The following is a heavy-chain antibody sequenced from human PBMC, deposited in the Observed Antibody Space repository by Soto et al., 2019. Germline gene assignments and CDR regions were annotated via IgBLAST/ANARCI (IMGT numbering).Heavy chain of an antibody. CDR1: GLTFSNAG. V-gene: IGHV3-15*01. D-gene: IGHD2-8*01. J-gene: IGHJ4*02. CDR3: TTTKGRLEPPTNDF. Sequence: EVQLVESGGGLVKPGGSLSLSWEASGLTFSNAGRSWVGGAPGKGLEGVGRIKSDAYGGAIDYAAPVKGRFTISRDDSKNTLFLQMNNLRAEDTAVYSCTTTKGRLEPPTNDFWGQGTPVIVSS. CDR2: IKSDAYGGAI.